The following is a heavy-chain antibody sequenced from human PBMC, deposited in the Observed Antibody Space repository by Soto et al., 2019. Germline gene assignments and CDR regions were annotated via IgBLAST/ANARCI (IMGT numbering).Heavy chain of an antibody. J-gene: IGHJ4*02. Sequence: GGSLRLSCAASGFTFSSYGMHWVRQAPGKGLEWVAVIWYDGSNKYYADSVKGRFTISRDNSKNTLYLQMNSLRAEDTAVYYCAREANYDILTSPSPFFDYWGQGTLVTVSS. CDR1: GFTFSSYG. CDR3: AREANYDILTSPSPFFDY. CDR2: IWYDGSNK. D-gene: IGHD3-9*01. V-gene: IGHV3-33*01.